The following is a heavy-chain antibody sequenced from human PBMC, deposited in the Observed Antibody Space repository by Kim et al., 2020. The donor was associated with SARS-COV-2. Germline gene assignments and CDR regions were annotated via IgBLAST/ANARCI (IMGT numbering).Heavy chain of an antibody. V-gene: IGHV1-8*01. CDR3: ARGMIVAHPPTPFDY. D-gene: IGHD3-22*01. J-gene: IGHJ4*02. Sequence: KFQGRVTMTRNTSISTAYMELSSLRSEDTAVYYCARGMIVAHPPTPFDYWGQGTLVTVSS.